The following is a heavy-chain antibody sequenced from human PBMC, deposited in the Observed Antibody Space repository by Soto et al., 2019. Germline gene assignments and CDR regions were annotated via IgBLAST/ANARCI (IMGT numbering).Heavy chain of an antibody. J-gene: IGHJ5*02. CDR2: IIPIFGTA. Sequence: GASVKVSCKASGGTFSSYAISWVRQAPGQGLEWMGGIIPIFGTANYAQKFQGRVTITADESTSTAYMELSSLRSEDTAVYYCARELTSVLVGATLSVPVLNWFDPWGQGTLVTVSS. CDR3: ARELTSVLVGATLSVPVLNWFDP. CDR1: GGTFSSYA. V-gene: IGHV1-69*13. D-gene: IGHD1-26*01.